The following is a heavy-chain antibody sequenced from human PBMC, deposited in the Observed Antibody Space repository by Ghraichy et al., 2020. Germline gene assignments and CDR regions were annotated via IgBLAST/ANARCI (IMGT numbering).Heavy chain of an antibody. V-gene: IGHV3-33*01. CDR1: GFTFSSYG. Sequence: GGSLRLSCAASGFTFSSYGMHWVRQAPGKGLEWVAVIWYDGSNKYYADSVKGRFTISRDNSKNTLYLQMNSLRAEDTAVYYCARDLERIVGATPDYWGQGTLVTVSS. D-gene: IGHD1-26*01. CDR3: ARDLERIVGATPDY. J-gene: IGHJ4*02. CDR2: IWYDGSNK.